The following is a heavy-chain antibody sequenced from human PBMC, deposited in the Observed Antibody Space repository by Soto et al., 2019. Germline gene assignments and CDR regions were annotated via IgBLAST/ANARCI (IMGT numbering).Heavy chain of an antibody. CDR1: GGSISSYGFN. Sequence: SGTLSLTCAVSGGSISSYGFNWIWKPQHPGLGLEWIGYIYCSGSTYYNPDLKSRLTITVDTSKNHFSLKLRSVTAADTAVYYCARVAVGGLRVGNNWFDPWGQGTQVTVSS. D-gene: IGHD2-15*01. V-gene: IGHV4-31*11. CDR3: ARVAVGGLRVGNNWFDP. J-gene: IGHJ5*02. CDR2: IYCSGST.